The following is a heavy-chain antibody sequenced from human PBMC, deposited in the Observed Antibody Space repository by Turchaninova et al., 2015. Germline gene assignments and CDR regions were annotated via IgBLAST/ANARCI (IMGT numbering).Heavy chain of an antibody. J-gene: IGHJ6*02. Sequence: EVQLVESGGGLVQPGGSLRLSCAASGFSFSNYVMSWVRRAPGEGLEWVSGISGTGGSTYYADSVKGRFTISRDNSKNTLYLQMHSLRAEDTAVYYCARKSGIDAWGQGTTVTVSS. CDR3: ARKSGIDA. V-gene: IGHV3-23*04. CDR2: ISGTGGST. CDR1: GFSFSNYV.